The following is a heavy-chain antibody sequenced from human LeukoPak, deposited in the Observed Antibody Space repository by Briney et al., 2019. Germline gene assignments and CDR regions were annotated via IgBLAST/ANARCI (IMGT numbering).Heavy chain of an antibody. D-gene: IGHD6-13*01. V-gene: IGHV1-2*02. CDR2: INPNSGGT. J-gene: IGHJ4*02. Sequence: ASVKVSCKASGYTFTGYYMHWVRQAPGQGLEWMGWINPNSGGTNYAQKFQGRVTMTRDTSISTAYMELSRLRSDDTAVYYCARDNEYSSSWPNLFDYWGQGTLVTVSS. CDR3: ARDNEYSSSWPNLFDY. CDR1: GYTFTGYY.